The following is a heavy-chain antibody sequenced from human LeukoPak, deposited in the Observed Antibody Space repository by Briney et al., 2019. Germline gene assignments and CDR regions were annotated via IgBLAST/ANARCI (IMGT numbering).Heavy chain of an antibody. J-gene: IGHJ6*03. CDR3: ARYSSSWYYYYYYMDV. D-gene: IGHD6-13*01. CDR1: GYTFTSYG. Sequence: ASVKVSCKASGYTFTSYGISWVRQAPGQGLEWMGWISAYNGNTNYAQKLQGRVTMTTDTSTSTAYMELRSLRSDDTAVNYCARYSSSWYYYYYYMDVWGKGTTVTVSS. V-gene: IGHV1-18*01. CDR2: ISAYNGNT.